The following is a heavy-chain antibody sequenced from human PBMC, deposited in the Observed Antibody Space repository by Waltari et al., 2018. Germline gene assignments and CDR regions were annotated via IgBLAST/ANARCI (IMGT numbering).Heavy chain of an antibody. V-gene: IGHV3-23*01. D-gene: IGHD6-6*01. CDR2: INDNGEST. CDR1: GFTFKNYA. Sequence: EVQLLESGGDLVQPGVSLTLSCAASGFTFKNYAMSWVRQGPGKGLEGVSGINDNGESTYYADFVKGRITISRDNSKNTLYLRMHSLRAEDTALYYCAKDMTRYSSSSDFDHWGQGTLVTVSS. J-gene: IGHJ4*02. CDR3: AKDMTRYSSSSDFDH.